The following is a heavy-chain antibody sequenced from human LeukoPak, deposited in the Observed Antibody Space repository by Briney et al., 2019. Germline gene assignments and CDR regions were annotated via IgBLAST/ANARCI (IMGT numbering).Heavy chain of an antibody. Sequence: GGSLRLSCAASGFTFSSYAMSWVRRAPGKGLEWVSAISGSGGSTYYADSVKGRFTISRDNSKNTLYLQMNSLRAEDTAVYYCANHEPYYYDSSGYPSDYWGQGTLVTVSS. D-gene: IGHD3-22*01. V-gene: IGHV3-23*01. CDR3: ANHEPYYYDSSGYPSDY. J-gene: IGHJ4*02. CDR1: GFTFSSYA. CDR2: ISGSGGST.